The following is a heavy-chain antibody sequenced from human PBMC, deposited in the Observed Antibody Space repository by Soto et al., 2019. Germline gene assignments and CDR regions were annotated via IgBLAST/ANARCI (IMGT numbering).Heavy chain of an antibody. CDR1: GGSVSSGSAY. CDR3: ARVRNSNYLDY. D-gene: IGHD4-4*01. V-gene: IGHV4-61*01. CDR2: IYYSGST. Sequence: PSETLSLTCPVSGGSVSSGSAYWIWFRQPPGKGLEWIGYIYYSGSTRYNSSLKSRVTISVDTSKNQFSLKLSSVTAADTAVYYCARVRNSNYLDYWGQGTLVTVSS. J-gene: IGHJ4*02.